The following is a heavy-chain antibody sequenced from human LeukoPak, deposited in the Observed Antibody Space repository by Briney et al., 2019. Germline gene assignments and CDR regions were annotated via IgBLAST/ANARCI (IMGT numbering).Heavy chain of an antibody. D-gene: IGHD2/OR15-2a*01. CDR3: ARGADPVIYYYYYMDV. V-gene: IGHV1-69*13. J-gene: IGHJ6*03. CDR1: GGTFSSYA. CDR2: IIPIFGTA. Sequence: ASVKVSCKASGGTFSSYAISWVRQAPGQGLEWMGGIIPIFGTANYAQKFQGRVTITADESTSTAYMELSSLRSEDTAVYYCARGADPVIYYYYYMDVWGKGTTVTVSS.